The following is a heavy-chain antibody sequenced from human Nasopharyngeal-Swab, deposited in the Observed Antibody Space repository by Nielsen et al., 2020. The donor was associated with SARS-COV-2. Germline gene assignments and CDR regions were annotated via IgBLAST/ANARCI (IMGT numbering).Heavy chain of an antibody. CDR2: IYYSGST. Sequence: SETLSLTCTVSGGSISSYYWSWIRQPPGKGLERIGYIYYSGSTNYNPSLKSRVTISVDTSKNQFSLKLSSVTAADTAVYYCARDSVYYGDYQPYYGMDVWGQGTTVTVSS. CDR1: GGSISSYY. D-gene: IGHD4-17*01. CDR3: ARDSVYYGDYQPYYGMDV. J-gene: IGHJ6*02. V-gene: IGHV4-59*13.